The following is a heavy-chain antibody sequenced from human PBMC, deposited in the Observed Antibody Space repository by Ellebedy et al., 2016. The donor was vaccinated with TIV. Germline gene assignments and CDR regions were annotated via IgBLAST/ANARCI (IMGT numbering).Heavy chain of an antibody. CDR2: IYYSGST. V-gene: IGHV4-59*01. J-gene: IGHJ4*02. D-gene: IGHD3-10*01. CDR3: ARDSPFYGSGTSDY. Sequence: MPSETLSLTCTVSGGSISSYYWSWIRQPPGKGLEWIGYIYYSGSTNYNPSLKSRVTISVDTSKNQFSLKLSSVTAADTAVYYCARDSPFYGSGTSDYWGQGTLVTVSS. CDR1: GGSISSYY.